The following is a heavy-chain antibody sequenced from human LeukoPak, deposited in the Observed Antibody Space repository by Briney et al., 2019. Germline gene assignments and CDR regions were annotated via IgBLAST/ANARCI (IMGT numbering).Heavy chain of an antibody. CDR3: TRDPGDY. V-gene: IGHV3-74*01. D-gene: IGHD3-10*01. CDR2: IKNDGGSS. CDR1: GFTFRSFW. Sequence: GGSLRLSCAASGFTFRSFWMHWVRQTPGKGLVWVSRIKNDGGSSDYADSVKGRFTISRDNAKSTLYLEMNSLRAEDTAVYYCTRDPGDYWGQGTLVTVFS. J-gene: IGHJ4*02.